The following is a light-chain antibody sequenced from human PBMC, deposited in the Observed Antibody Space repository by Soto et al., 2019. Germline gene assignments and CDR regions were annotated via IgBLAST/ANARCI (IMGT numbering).Light chain of an antibody. CDR2: GAS. Sequence: EIVLTQSPGTLSLSPGERATLSCRASQSVSSYYLAWYQQKPGQAPRLLIYGASSRATGIPDRFSGSGSGTDFTLTISRLAPEDFTVYYCQQHGASPPITFGQGTRLEIK. J-gene: IGKJ5*01. CDR3: QQHGASPPIT. CDR1: QSVSSYY. V-gene: IGKV3-20*01.